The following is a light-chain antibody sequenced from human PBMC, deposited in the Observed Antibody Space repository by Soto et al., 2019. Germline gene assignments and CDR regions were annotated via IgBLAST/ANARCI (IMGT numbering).Light chain of an antibody. CDR2: GVS. CDR3: HHNAFSPLT. J-gene: IGKJ4*01. CDR1: QSIISRY. Sequence: IVLTQSPDTLSLSPGERATLSCRASQSIISRYLAWYQWRPGQPPRLLIYGVSNRATGIPDRFSGGGSGTDFILIISRLEPEDFAVYYCHHNAFSPLTFGGGTRIEIK. V-gene: IGKV3-20*01.